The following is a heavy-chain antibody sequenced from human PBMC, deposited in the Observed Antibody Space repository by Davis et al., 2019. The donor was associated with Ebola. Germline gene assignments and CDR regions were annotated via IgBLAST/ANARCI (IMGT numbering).Heavy chain of an antibody. D-gene: IGHD6-19*01. Sequence: GESLKISCAASGFTFSNYWMTWVRQAPGKGLEWVANIKQDGSAKPYVGSVKGRFTISRDNTKNSLYLQMDSLRAEDTAVYYCANSPVEAADYWGQGTLVTVSS. J-gene: IGHJ4*02. CDR2: IKQDGSAK. V-gene: IGHV3-7*01. CDR1: GFTFSNYW. CDR3: ANSPVEAADY.